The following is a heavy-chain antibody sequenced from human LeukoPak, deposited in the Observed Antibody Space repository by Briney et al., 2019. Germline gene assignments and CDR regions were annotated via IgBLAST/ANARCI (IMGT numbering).Heavy chain of an antibody. J-gene: IGHJ4*02. CDR2: ISPSGDIT. Sequence: PGGSLRLSCAASGFTFSKHGMNWVRQAPGKGLEWVSDISPSGDITYYADSVKGRFTISRDNSKNTLYLEVISLTAEDTAVYYCAKDDAWLRFGEWSQGTLVTVSS. D-gene: IGHD3-10*01. V-gene: IGHV3-23*01. CDR3: AKDDAWLRFGE. CDR1: GFTFSKHG.